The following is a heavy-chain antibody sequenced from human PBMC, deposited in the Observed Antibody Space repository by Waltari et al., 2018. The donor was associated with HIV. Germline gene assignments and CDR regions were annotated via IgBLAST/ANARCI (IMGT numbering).Heavy chain of an antibody. CDR1: GYTSPSND. V-gene: IGHV1-8*01. CDR2: MNPNRRNT. D-gene: IGHD5-12*01. CDR3: TRPPREGYNGMLCDY. J-gene: IGHJ4*02. Sequence: QVQLVQSGAEVEKPGASVKEPCKASGYTSPSNDIHWVLPATGQGAGWMGWMNPNRRNTGYPTKFQGRVTRTRSTSITTAYIERSSVRFEDSAGYYCTRPPREGYNGMLCDYWGQGTLVTVSS.